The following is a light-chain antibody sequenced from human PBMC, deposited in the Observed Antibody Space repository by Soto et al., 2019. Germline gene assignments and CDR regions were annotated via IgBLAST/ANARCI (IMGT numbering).Light chain of an antibody. J-gene: IGKJ2*01. CDR2: DAS. Sequence: DIQLTPSPSSLSATVGDRVTITCQASQDIRKYLNWYQQKPGKAPKLLIYDASNRETGVPSRFSGSGSGTDFSLSIDSLQPEDIATYDCQQYDQPPYTCGQGTALELK. CDR1: QDIRKY. V-gene: IGKV1-33*01. CDR3: QQYDQPPYT.